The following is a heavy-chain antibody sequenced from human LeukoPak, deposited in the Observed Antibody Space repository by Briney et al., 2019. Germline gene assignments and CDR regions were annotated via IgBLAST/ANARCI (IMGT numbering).Heavy chain of an antibody. Sequence: PSETLSLTCTVSGGSISSHYWSWIRQPPGKGLEWIGYLYYTGSTNYNPSLKSRVTMSVDTSKNQFSLKLSSVTAADTAVYYCARGDGSGGSYWFDPWGQGTLVTVSS. J-gene: IGHJ5*02. CDR3: ARGDGSGGSYWFDP. CDR2: LYYTGST. V-gene: IGHV4-59*11. CDR1: GGSISSHY. D-gene: IGHD2-15*01.